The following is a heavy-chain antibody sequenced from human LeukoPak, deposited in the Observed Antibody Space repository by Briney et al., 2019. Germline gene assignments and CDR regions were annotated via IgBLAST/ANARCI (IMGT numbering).Heavy chain of an antibody. J-gene: IGHJ4*02. D-gene: IGHD3-10*01. CDR3: ERDFI. V-gene: IGHV3-7*05. CDR2: IKQDGSGV. CDR1: GFTFSSHW. Sequence: GGSLRLSCVDSGFTFSSHWMSWVRQAPGRGPEWVANIKQDGSGVDYVESVKGRFTISRDNAKSSLYLQMNSLRAEDTAIYYCERDFIWGQGTPVTVSS.